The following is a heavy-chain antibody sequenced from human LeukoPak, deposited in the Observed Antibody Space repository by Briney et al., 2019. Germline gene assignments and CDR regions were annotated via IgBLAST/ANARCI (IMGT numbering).Heavy chain of an antibody. CDR3: ARDLSLVGATPLGNYYGMDV. J-gene: IGHJ6*02. CDR1: GGSISSGGYY. Sequence: PSETLSLTCTVSGGSISSGGYYWSWIRQHPGKGLEWIGYIYYSGNTYYNPSLKGRVTISVDTSKNQFSLKLSSVTAADTAVYYCARDLSLVGATPLGNYYGMDVWGQGTTVTVSS. CDR2: IYYSGNT. D-gene: IGHD1-26*01. V-gene: IGHV4-61*08.